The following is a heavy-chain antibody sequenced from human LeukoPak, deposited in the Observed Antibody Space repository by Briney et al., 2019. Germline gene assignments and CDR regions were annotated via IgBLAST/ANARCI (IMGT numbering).Heavy chain of an antibody. J-gene: IGHJ3*02. V-gene: IGHV1-2*02. D-gene: IGHD3-22*01. CDR1: GYTFTGYY. CDR2: INPNSGGT. CDR3: AQELDSSILVDI. Sequence: ASVKVSCKASGYTFTGYYMHWVRQAPGQGLEWMGWINPNSGGTNYAQKFQGRVTMTRDTSISTAYMELSRLRSDDTAVYYCAQELDSSILVDIWGQGTMVTVSS.